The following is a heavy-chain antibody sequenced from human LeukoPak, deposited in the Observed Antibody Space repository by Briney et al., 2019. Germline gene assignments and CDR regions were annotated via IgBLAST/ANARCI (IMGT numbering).Heavy chain of an antibody. CDR3: AASLPNIVVVPAAKGPFGS. J-gene: IGHJ5*02. D-gene: IGHD2-2*01. V-gene: IGHV3-23*01. CDR1: GFTFSNYA. Sequence: GGSLRLSCAASGFTFSNYAMSWVRQAPGKGLEWVSGINGGGGGGTFHADSVRGRFTISRDNSKNTLYLQMSSLRAEDAAVYYCAASLPNIVVVPAAKGPFGSWGQGTLVTVSS. CDR2: INGGGGGGT.